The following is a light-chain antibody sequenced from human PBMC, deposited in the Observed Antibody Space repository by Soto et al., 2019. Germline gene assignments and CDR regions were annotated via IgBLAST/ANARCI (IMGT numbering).Light chain of an antibody. CDR2: AAS. J-gene: IGKJ1*01. Sequence: DIQMTQSPSSLSASVGDRVTITCRASQSISSYLHWYQQKPGKAPKLLIYAASSLQSGVPSRFSGSGSGTEFTLTISRVQPEDFATYYCQQYETYLKTFGQGTKVDIK. CDR3: QQYETYLKT. CDR1: QSISSY. V-gene: IGKV1-39*01.